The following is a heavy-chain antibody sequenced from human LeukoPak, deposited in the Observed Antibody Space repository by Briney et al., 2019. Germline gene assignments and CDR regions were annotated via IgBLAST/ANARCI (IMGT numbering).Heavy chain of an antibody. CDR1: GGTFSRYA. CDR3: ARAHYYDSSGYLI. J-gene: IGHJ3*02. CDR2: IIPIFGTS. V-gene: IGHV1-69*05. Sequence: GSSVKVSCKASGGTFSRYAISWVRQAPGQGLEWMGRIIPIFGTSNYAQKFQGRVTITTDESTSPAYMELSSLRSEDTAVYYCARAHYYDSSGYLIWGQGTMVTVSS. D-gene: IGHD3-22*01.